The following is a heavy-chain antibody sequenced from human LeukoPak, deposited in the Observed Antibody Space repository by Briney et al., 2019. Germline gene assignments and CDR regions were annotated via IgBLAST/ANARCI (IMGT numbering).Heavy chain of an antibody. Sequence: SETLSLTCTVSGGSISSGGYYWRWIRQRPGKGLEWIGYICYSGSTYYNPPLKSRVTISVDTSKNQFSLKLSSVTAADTAVYYCARVGGSNYYYYGMDVWGQGTTVTVSS. CDR2: ICYSGST. D-gene: IGHD3-10*01. CDR3: ARVGGSNYYYYGMDV. V-gene: IGHV4-31*03. J-gene: IGHJ6*02. CDR1: GGSISSGGYY.